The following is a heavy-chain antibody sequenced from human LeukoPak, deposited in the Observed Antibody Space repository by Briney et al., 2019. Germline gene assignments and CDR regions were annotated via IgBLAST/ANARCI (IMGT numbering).Heavy chain of an antibody. D-gene: IGHD5-12*01. CDR3: AKDSGYDLTGCFDY. CDR2: ISWNSGSI. J-gene: IGHJ4*02. V-gene: IGHV3-9*01. Sequence: PGRSLRLSCAASGFTFDDYAMHWVRQAPGKGLEWVSGISWNSGSIGYADSVKGRFTISRDSAKNSLYLQMNSLRAEDTALYYCAKDSGYDLTGCFDYWGQGTLVTVSS. CDR1: GFTFDDYA.